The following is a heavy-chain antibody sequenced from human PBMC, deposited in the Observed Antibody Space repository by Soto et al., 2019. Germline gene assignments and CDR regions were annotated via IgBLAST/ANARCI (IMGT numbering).Heavy chain of an antibody. Sequence: ASVKVSCKASGYTFTSYGMSWVRQAPGQGLEGMGWISAYNGNTNYAQKLQGRVTMTTDTSTSTAYMELRSLRSDDTAVYYCARDPLVLRYFDWSQGGNWFDPWGQGTMMTVYS. CDR3: ARDPLVLRYFDWSQGGNWFDP. D-gene: IGHD3-9*01. CDR2: ISAYNGNT. CDR1: GYTFTSYG. J-gene: IGHJ5*02. V-gene: IGHV1-18*04.